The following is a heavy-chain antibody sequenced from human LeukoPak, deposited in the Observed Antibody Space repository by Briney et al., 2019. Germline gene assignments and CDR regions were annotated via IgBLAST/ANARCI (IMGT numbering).Heavy chain of an antibody. CDR1: GYTFTSYG. Sequence: ASVTVSCKASGYTFTSYGISWVRQAPGQGLEWMGWISAYNGNTNYAQKLQGRVTMTTDTSTSTAYMELRSLRSDDTAVYYCARDLNCSSTSCPTYYFDYWGQGTLVTVSS. CDR3: ARDLNCSSTSCPTYYFDY. J-gene: IGHJ4*02. CDR2: ISAYNGNT. V-gene: IGHV1-18*01. D-gene: IGHD2-2*01.